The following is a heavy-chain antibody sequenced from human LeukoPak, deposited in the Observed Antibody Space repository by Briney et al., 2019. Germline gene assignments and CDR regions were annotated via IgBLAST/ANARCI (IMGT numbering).Heavy chain of an antibody. CDR2: ISTYTGNT. CDR1: GYTFTNYG. J-gene: IGHJ4*02. D-gene: IGHD2-21*02. V-gene: IGHV1-18*01. Sequence: ASVTVSCKASGYTFTNYGFNWVRQAPGQGLEWLGWISTYTGNTNYAQKFQGTVTMTTDTSTSTAHMELRSLRSDDTAVYYCARVGGYCGRDCYPSDYWGQGALVTVSS. CDR3: ARVGGYCGRDCYPSDY.